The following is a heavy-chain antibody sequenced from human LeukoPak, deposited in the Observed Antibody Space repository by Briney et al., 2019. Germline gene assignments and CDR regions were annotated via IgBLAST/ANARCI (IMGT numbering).Heavy chain of an antibody. CDR2: IWYDGSKK. D-gene: IGHD2-8*02. J-gene: IGHJ4*02. Sequence: GGSLRFSCAASGFTFSSYGMHWFRQAPGKGLEWVAVIWYDGSKKYYADSVKGRFTISRDNSKNTLYLQMDSLRAEDTAVYYCARYNTGSVDYWGQGTLVTVSS. CDR1: GFTFSSYG. CDR3: ARYNTGSVDY. V-gene: IGHV3-33*01.